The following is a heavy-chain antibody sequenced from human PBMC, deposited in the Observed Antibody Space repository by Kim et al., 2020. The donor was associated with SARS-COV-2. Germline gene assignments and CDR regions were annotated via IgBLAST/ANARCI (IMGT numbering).Heavy chain of an antibody. CDR2: ISAYNGNT. J-gene: IGHJ6*02. CDR3: ARKYGYSYGKSYYYYYGMDV. Sequence: ASVKVSCKASGYTFTSYGISWVRQAPGQGLEWMGWISAYNGNTNYAQKLQGRVTMTTDTSTSTAYMELRSLRSDDTAVYYCARKYGYSYGKSYYYYYGMDVWGQGTTVTVSS. D-gene: IGHD5-18*01. CDR1: GYTFTSYG. V-gene: IGHV1-18*04.